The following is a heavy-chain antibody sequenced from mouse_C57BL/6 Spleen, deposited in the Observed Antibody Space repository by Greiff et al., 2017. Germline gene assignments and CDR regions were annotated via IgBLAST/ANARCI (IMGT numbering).Heavy chain of an antibody. Sequence: VQLQQSGAELVKPGASVKISCKASGYAFSSYWMNWVKQRPGKGLEWIGQIYPGDGDTNYNGKFKGKATLTADKSSSTAYMQLSSLTSEDAAVYFCARTMVKRAFDYWGQGTTLTVSS. CDR2: IYPGDGDT. D-gene: IGHD2-1*01. J-gene: IGHJ2*01. V-gene: IGHV1-80*01. CDR1: GYAFSSYW. CDR3: ARTMVKRAFDY.